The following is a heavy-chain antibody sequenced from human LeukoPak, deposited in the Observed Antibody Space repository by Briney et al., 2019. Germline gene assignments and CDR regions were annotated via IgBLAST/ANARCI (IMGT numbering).Heavy chain of an antibody. CDR2: IRYDGSNK. CDR1: GFTLSNYG. D-gene: IGHD6-13*01. Sequence: PGGALRLSCAASGFTLSNYGMHWVPPAPGKGLGGGVSIRYDGSNKYYADSVKGRFTISRDNSKNTLYLQMNSLRAEDTAVYYCARGPPHIAAAEYYYYMDVWGKGTTVTVSS. J-gene: IGHJ6*03. V-gene: IGHV3-30*02. CDR3: ARGPPHIAAAEYYYYMDV.